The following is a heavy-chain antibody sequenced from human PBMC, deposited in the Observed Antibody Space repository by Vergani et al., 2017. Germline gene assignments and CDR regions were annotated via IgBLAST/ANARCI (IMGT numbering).Heavy chain of an antibody. CDR1: GDSISRRHYY. CDR2: ISSSVRS. V-gene: IGHV4-39*02. J-gene: IGHJ6*02. D-gene: IGHD6-19*01. CDR3: AGSPAGLARSGWYNLGYYYYGMDV. Sequence: QLQLQESGPGLVKPSETLSPSCRVSGDSISRRHYYWGFIRQPPGKGLECIGSISSSVRSFYNPTLKSRLAFSVDTSKNAFSLRLKSVTATDTGMFYCAGSPAGLARSGWYNLGYYYYGMDVWGQGTTVTVSS.